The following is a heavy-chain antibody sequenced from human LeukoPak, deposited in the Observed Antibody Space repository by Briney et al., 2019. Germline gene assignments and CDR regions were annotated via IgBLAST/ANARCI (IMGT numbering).Heavy chain of an antibody. J-gene: IGHJ4*02. D-gene: IGHD5-24*01. CDR2: IYYIGST. V-gene: IGHV4-61*01. CDR3: ARFRRDGYPFDY. Sequence: SETLSLTCTVSGYFISNGYYWGWIRQPPGKGLEWIGYIYYIGSTNYNPSLKSRVTISVDTSKNQFSLKLSSVTAADTAVYYFARFRRDGYPFDYWGQGTLVTVSS. CDR1: GYFISNGYY.